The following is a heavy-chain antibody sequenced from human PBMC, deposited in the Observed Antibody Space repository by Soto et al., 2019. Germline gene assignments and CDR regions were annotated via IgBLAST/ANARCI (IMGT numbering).Heavy chain of an antibody. Sequence: QVQLVQSGAEVRKPGSSVKVSCKASGGTFSRHAISWVRQAPGQGLEWMGGIIPIFGTANQAQKFQGRVTIIADESTSTVYMELSSLRSEDTDMYYCARGWGYDSNDYYYAYWGQGTLVIVSS. CDR2: IIPIFGTA. V-gene: IGHV1-69*01. D-gene: IGHD3-22*01. CDR1: GGTFSRHA. J-gene: IGHJ4*02. CDR3: ARGWGYDSNDYYYAY.